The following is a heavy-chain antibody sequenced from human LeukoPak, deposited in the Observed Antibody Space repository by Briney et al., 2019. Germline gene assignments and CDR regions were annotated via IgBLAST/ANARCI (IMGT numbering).Heavy chain of an antibody. CDR3: ARDRLAVAGAQGDWFDP. Sequence: SETLSLNCTVSGGSISSYYWSWIRQPPGKGLEWIGDIYYSGSTNYNPSLKSRVTISVDTSKNQFSLKLSSVTAADTAVYYCARDRLAVAGAQGDWFDPWGQGTLVTVSS. CDR1: GGSISSYY. V-gene: IGHV4-59*01. D-gene: IGHD6-19*01. CDR2: IYYSGST. J-gene: IGHJ5*02.